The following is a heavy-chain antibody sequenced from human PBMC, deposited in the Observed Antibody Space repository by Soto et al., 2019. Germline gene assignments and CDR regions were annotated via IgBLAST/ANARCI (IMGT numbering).Heavy chain of an antibody. CDR2: INAGNGNT. J-gene: IGHJ4*02. D-gene: IGHD3-3*01. Sequence: GASVKVSCKASGYTFTSYAMHWVRQAPGQRLEWMGWINAGNGNTKYSQKFQGRVTITRDTSASTAYMELSSLRSEDTAVYYCARDYGLLFLEWLLFVYWGQGTLVTVSS. V-gene: IGHV1-3*01. CDR1: GYTFTSYA. CDR3: ARDYGLLFLEWLLFVY.